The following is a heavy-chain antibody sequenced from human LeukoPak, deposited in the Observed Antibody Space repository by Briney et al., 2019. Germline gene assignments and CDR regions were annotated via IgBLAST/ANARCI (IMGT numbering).Heavy chain of an antibody. CDR1: GFTFSSYS. CDR3: ARESDDYGDYDGY. CDR2: ISSSSSYI. Sequence: GGSLRLSCAAPGFTFSSYSMNWVRQAPGKGLEWVSSISSSSSYIYYADSVKGRFTISRDNAKNSLYLQMNSLRAEDTAVYYCARESDDYGDYDGYWGQGTLVTVSS. J-gene: IGHJ4*02. D-gene: IGHD4-17*01. V-gene: IGHV3-21*04.